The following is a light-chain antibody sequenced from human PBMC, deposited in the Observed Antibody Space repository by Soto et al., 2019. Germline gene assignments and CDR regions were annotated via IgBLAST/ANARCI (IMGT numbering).Light chain of an antibody. J-gene: IGLJ3*02. Sequence: QSALTQPASVSGSPGQSITISCTGTSSDVGGHNYVSWYQQHPGKAPKFMIFEVSNRPSGVSNRFSGSKSGNTASLTISGLQAEDEADYYCSAYTNRNTWVFGGGTKVTVL. V-gene: IGLV2-14*01. CDR2: EVS. CDR3: SAYTNRNTWV. CDR1: SSDVGGHNY.